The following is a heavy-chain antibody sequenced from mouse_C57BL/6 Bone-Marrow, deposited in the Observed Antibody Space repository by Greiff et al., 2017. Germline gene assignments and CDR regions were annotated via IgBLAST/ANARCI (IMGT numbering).Heavy chain of an antibody. Sequence: EVNVVESGEGLVKPGGSLKLSCAASGFTFSSYAMSWVRQTPEKRLEWVAYISSGGDYIYYADTVKGRFTISRENARNPLYLQMRSLTSEDTAMYYCTLYSNYLAWFAYWGQGTLVTVSA. CDR3: TLYSNYLAWFAY. CDR1: GFTFSSYA. D-gene: IGHD2-5*01. V-gene: IGHV5-9-1*02. J-gene: IGHJ3*01. CDR2: ISSGGDYI.